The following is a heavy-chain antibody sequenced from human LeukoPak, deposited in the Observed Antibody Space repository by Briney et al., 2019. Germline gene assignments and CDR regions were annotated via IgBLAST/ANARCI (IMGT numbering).Heavy chain of an antibody. V-gene: IGHV4-59*08. CDR1: GGSISSYY. J-gene: IGHJ4*02. D-gene: IGHD6-13*01. CDR3: AGHSIAAAGAVGMLEFDY. CDR2: IYYSGST. Sequence: PSETLSLTCTVSGGSISSYYWSWIRQPPGKGLEWIGYIYYSGSTNYNPSPKSRVTISVDTSKNQFSLKLSSVTAADTAVYYCAGHSIAAAGAVGMLEFDYWGQGTLVTVSS.